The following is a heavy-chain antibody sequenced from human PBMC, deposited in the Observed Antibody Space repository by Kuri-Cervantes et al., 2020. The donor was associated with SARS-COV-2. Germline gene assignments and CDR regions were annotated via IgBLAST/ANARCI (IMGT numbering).Heavy chain of an antibody. D-gene: IGHD2-2*02. J-gene: IGHJ4*02. Sequence: GGSLRLSCVVSGLTFSDAWMSWVRQTPGKGLEWIGRFKSKTAGGTIVYAAPVQGRFTISGDDSRNTLYLQMNSLKTEDTAVYYCARDGTEYQLLYTPDYWGQGTLVTVSS. CDR1: GLTFSDAW. V-gene: IGHV3-15*01. CDR2: FKSKTAGGTI. CDR3: ARDGTEYQLLYTPDY.